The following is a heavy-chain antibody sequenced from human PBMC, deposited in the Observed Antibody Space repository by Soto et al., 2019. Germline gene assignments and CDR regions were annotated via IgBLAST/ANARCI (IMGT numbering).Heavy chain of an antibody. CDR2: IVVGSGDT. J-gene: IGHJ6*02. CDR1: GITFTTPA. CDR3: AATILAAVGASYYYRTDA. D-gene: IGHD6-13*01. Sequence: SLRASDRRSGITFTTPAAQWERQARGQRLEWIGWIVVGSGDTNSAQKFQKRVTITRDMSTSTAYIELSSLRSEDTAVYYCAATILAAVGASYYYRTDAWCLGTTFT. V-gene: IGHV1-58*01.